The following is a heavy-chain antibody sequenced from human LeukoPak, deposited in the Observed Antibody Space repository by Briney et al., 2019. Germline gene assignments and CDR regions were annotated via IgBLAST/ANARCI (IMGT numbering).Heavy chain of an antibody. V-gene: IGHV4-39*01. CDR2: IYYSGST. Sequence: SETLSLTCNVSGGSFTNVRHYWGWIRQPPGKGLEWMGSIYYSGSTYYNQSLKSRVSISVDSSNNQFSLHMDYVTDAATAAYYCARHPDDSSWYYFEPCGQGTLGTVSS. CDR1: GGSFTNVRHY. CDR3: ARHPDDSSWYYFEP. D-gene: IGHD6-13*01. J-gene: IGHJ5*02.